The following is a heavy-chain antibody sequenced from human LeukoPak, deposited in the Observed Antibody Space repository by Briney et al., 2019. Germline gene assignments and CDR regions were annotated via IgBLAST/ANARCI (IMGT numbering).Heavy chain of an antibody. D-gene: IGHD1-1*01. J-gene: IGHJ4*02. CDR3: ARSYTYKRAFDY. CDR2: IYRSENP. V-gene: IGHV4-4*02. CDR1: GGSISSSDW. Sequence: SETLSLTCAVSGGSISSSDWWSWVRQPPGRGLEWIGYIYRSENPTYNPSLKGRVTMSADKPKNQFSLRLSSVTAADTAVYYCARSYTYKRAFDYWGQGTLVTVSS.